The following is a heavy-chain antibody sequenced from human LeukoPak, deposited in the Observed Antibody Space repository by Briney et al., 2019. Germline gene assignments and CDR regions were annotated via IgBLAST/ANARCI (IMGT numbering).Heavy chain of an antibody. Sequence: SETLSLTCAVYGGSFSGYYWSWIRQPPGKGLEWIGEINHSGSTDYNPSLKSRVTISVDTSKNQFSLKLSSVTAADTAVYYCARGQWLGIDYWGQGTTVTVSS. CDR2: INHSGST. V-gene: IGHV4-34*01. CDR1: GGSFSGYY. D-gene: IGHD6-19*01. J-gene: IGHJ4*02. CDR3: ARGQWLGIDY.